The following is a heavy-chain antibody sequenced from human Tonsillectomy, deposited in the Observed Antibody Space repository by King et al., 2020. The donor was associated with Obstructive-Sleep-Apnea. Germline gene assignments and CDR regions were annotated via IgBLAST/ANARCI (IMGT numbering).Heavy chain of an antibody. CDR2: INHSGST. V-gene: IGHV4-34*01. CDR1: GGSFSGYY. Sequence: VQLPQWGAGLLKPSETLSLTCAVYGGSFSGYYWSWIRQPPGKGLEWIGEINHSGSTNYNPSLKSRVTISVDTSKNQFSLKLSSVTAADTAVYYCARGPHSCSSTSCYAIGAFDIWGQGTMVTVSS. CDR3: ARGPHSCSSTSCYAIGAFDI. D-gene: IGHD2-2*01. J-gene: IGHJ3*02.